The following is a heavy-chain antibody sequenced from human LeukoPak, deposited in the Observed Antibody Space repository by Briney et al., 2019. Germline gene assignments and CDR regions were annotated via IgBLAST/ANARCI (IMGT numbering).Heavy chain of an antibody. D-gene: IGHD5-12*01. CDR3: SPCGHAYDWFDA. V-gene: IGHV1-69*04. CDR1: GATLNLGHA. CDR2: TIPVIGAV. Sequence: SVNISCKAFGATLNLGHAFIWARQAPRQGLQWMGRTIPVIGAVPYTQRVQGRVSFTADKTTSTLYMELTSLRPDDTAIYYCSPCGHAYDWFDAWGQGTLVTVSS. J-gene: IGHJ5*02.